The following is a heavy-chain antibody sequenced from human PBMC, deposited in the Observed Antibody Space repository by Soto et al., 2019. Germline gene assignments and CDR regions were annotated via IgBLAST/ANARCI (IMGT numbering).Heavy chain of an antibody. D-gene: IGHD4-17*01. CDR2: MSGSDNYI. CDR1: GFAFSRYA. V-gene: IGHV3-23*01. J-gene: IGHJ4*02. Sequence: GGSLRLSCAASGFAFSRYAMTWVRQAPEKGLEWVSVMSGSDNYIRYADSVKGRFTISRDNSNSTVYLHMNSLRATDTAVYYCAKDGDYGAFFDYWGQGILVTVSS. CDR3: AKDGDYGAFFDY.